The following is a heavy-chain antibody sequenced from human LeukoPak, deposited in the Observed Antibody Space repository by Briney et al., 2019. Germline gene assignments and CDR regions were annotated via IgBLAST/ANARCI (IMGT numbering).Heavy chain of an antibody. V-gene: IGHV1-69*04. CDR2: IIPILGIA. D-gene: IGHD6-19*01. Sequence: SVKVSCKASGGTFSSYAISWVRQAPGQGLEWMGRIIPILGIANYAQKFQGRVTITADKSTSTAYMELSSLRSKDTAVYYCARAREIAVAGVNDYWGQGTLVTVSS. J-gene: IGHJ4*02. CDR3: ARAREIAVAGVNDY. CDR1: GGTFSSYA.